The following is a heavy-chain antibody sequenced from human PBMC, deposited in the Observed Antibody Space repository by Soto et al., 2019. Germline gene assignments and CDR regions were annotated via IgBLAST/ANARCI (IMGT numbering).Heavy chain of an antibody. J-gene: IGHJ4*02. CDR2: ISAYNGNT. CDR1: GYTFTSYG. CDR3: ARENLYCGGDCWAY. V-gene: IGHV1-18*01. D-gene: IGHD2-21*02. Sequence: ASVKVSCKASGYTFTSYGISWVRQAPGQGLEWMGWISAYNGNTNYAQKLQGRVTMTTDTSTSTAYMELRSLRSDDTAVYYCARENLYCGGDCWAYWGQGTLVTVYS.